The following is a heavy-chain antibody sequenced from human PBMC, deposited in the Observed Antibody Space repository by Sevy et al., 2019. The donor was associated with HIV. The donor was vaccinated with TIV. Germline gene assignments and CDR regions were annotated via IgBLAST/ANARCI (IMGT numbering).Heavy chain of an antibody. CDR1: GFTFSNFG. CDR2: ISYDGNKI. D-gene: IGHD2-15*01. Sequence: GGSLRLSCAASGFTFSNFGMHWVRQAPGKGLEWLADISYDGNKIYYVDSVKGRFTVSRDNSKNTLYLQMNSLRAEDTAVYFCAKDGEFCRGGRCFLGGIDYWGQGTLVTVSS. CDR3: AKDGEFCRGGRCFLGGIDY. J-gene: IGHJ4*02. V-gene: IGHV3-30*18.